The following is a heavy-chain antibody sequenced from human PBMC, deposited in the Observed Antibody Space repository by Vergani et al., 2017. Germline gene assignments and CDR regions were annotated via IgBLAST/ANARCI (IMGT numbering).Heavy chain of an antibody. V-gene: IGHV4-59*01. J-gene: IGHJ5*02. CDR3: ARDREQQLARYXFDP. D-gene: IGHD6-13*01. CDR2: IYYSGST. CDR1: GSSISSYY. Sequence: QVQLQESGPGLVKPSETLSLTCTVSGSSISSYYWSWIRQPPGKGLEWIGYIYYSGSTNYNPSLKSRVTISVDTSKNQFSLKLSSVTAADTAVYYCARDREQQLARYXFDPWGQGTLVTVSS.